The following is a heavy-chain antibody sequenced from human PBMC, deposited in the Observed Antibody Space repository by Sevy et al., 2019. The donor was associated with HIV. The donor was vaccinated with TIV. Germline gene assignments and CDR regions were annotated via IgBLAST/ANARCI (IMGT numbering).Heavy chain of an antibody. CDR2: ISYDGSNK. D-gene: IGHD3-10*01. J-gene: IGHJ6*02. CDR1: GFTFSSYA. CDR3: ASDSNGAGSYWYYCYYGIDV. V-gene: IGHV3-30-3*01. Sequence: GGSLRLSCAASGFTFSSYAMHWVRQAPGKGLEWVAVISYDGSNKYYADSVMGRFTSSRDNAKDALYLQMNSLRAEETAVYYGASDSNGAGSYWYYCYYGIDVWGQGTTVTVSS.